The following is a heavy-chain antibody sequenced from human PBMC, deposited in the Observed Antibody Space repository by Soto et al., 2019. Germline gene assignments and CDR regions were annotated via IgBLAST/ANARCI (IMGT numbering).Heavy chain of an antibody. CDR3: AKGPYGMDV. CDR1: GFTFSSYA. CDR2: ISYDGSNK. Sequence: GGSLRLSCAASGFTFSSYAMHWVRQAPGKGLEWVAVISYDGSNKYYADSVKGRFTISRDNSKNTLYLQMNSLRAEDTAVYYCAKGPYGMDVWGQGTTVTVSS. J-gene: IGHJ6*02. V-gene: IGHV3-30-3*01.